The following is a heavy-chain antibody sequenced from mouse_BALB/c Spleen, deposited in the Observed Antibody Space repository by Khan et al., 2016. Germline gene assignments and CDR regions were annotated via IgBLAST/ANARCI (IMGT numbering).Heavy chain of an antibody. CDR1: GYTFTNYG. D-gene: IGHD2-14*01. CDR2: INTYTGEP. Sequence: QIQLVQSGPELKKPGETVKISCKASGYTFTNYGMNWVKQAPGKGLKWKGWINTYTGEPTYTDDFKGRLADSLETAATTAYVQINHSKNEDTATYFCARWKYDGPAYWGPGALVTVSA. J-gene: IGHJ3*01. V-gene: IGHV9-3-1*01. CDR3: ARWKYDGPAY.